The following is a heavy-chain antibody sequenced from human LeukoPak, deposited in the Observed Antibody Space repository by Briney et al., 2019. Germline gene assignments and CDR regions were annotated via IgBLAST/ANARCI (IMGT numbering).Heavy chain of an antibody. D-gene: IGHD3-3*02. CDR2: IFPADSDT. CDR1: GYSFTRVW. V-gene: IGHV5-51*01. J-gene: IGHJ4*02. Sequence: GESLKISCKDSGYSFTRVWIGWVRQMPGKGLEWMWIIFPADSDTRYSPSFQGQVTISADKSISTAYLQRSSLKAADTAKYYCARSPRGALAFDYWGQGTLVTVSS. CDR3: ARSPRGALAFDY.